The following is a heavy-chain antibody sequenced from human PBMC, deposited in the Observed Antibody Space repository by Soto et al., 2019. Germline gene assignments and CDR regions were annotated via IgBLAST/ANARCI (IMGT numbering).Heavy chain of an antibody. J-gene: IGHJ6*02. D-gene: IGHD3-22*01. CDR2: ISYDGSNK. V-gene: IGHV3-30*18. CDR3: AKDYYDSSGYYYDGMYYYYGMDV. Sequence: GGSLRLSCAASGFTFSSYGMHWVRQAPGKGLEWVAVISYDGSNKYYADSVKGRFTISRDNSKNTLYLQMNSLRAEDTAVYYCAKDYYDSSGYYYDGMYYYYGMDVWGQGTTVTVSS. CDR1: GFTFSSYG.